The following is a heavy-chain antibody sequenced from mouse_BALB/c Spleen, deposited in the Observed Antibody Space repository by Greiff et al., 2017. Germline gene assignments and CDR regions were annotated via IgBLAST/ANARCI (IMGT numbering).Heavy chain of an antibody. CDR2: INPSNGGT. J-gene: IGHJ4*01. CDR3: TPYGPYAMDY. V-gene: IGHV1S81*02. Sequence: VQLQQSGAELVKPGASVKLSCKASGYTFTSYYMYWVKQRPGQGLEWIGEINPSNGGTNFNEKFKSKATLTVDKSSSTAYMQLSSLTSEDSAVYCCTPYGPYAMDYWGQGTSVTVSS. D-gene: IGHD2-10*02. CDR1: GYTFTSYY.